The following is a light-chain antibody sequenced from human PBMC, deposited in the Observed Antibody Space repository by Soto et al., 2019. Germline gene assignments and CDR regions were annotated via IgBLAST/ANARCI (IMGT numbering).Light chain of an antibody. J-gene: IGKJ5*01. Sequence: EIVMTQSPVILSVSPGERATLSCWASQSGSSSYLAWYQQKPGQAPRLLIYSGSSRATGIPDRFSGSGSGPDFTLTVSRLEPEDFAVYYCQQYGSSPATFGQGTRLEIK. CDR2: SGS. V-gene: IGKV3-20*01. CDR3: QQYGSSPAT. CDR1: QSGSSSY.